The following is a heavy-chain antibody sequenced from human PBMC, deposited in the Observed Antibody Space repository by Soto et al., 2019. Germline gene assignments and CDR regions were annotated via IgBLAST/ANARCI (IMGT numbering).Heavy chain of an antibody. CDR3: ARDGGFGELKY. CDR2: IIPVFGTT. Sequence: QVQLVQSGAELKKPGSSVKVSCKASGDTFSGYPINWVRQAPGEGLECMGRIIPVFGTTNDAQRFEGRVTVTADESTNTAYMDLRGLLSEDTAVYYCARDGGFGELKYWGQGTLVTVSS. J-gene: IGHJ4*02. V-gene: IGHV1-69*18. D-gene: IGHD3-10*01. CDR1: GDTFSGYP.